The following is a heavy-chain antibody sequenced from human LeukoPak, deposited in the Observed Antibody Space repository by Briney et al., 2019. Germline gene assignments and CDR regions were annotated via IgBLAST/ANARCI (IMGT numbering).Heavy chain of an antibody. CDR1: GITLSNYA. V-gene: IGHV3-23*01. J-gene: IGHJ4*02. CDR2: ISGSAGGT. CDR3: AKRGIVIRGLLVIGFHKEAHYFDS. D-gene: IGHD3-10*01. Sequence: PGGSLRLSCVVSGITLSNYAMSWVRQAPGKGLEWVSGISGSAGGTNYADSVKGRFTISRDNYMNTMYLQMNSLRAEDTAVYFCAKRGIVIRGLLVIGFHKEAHYFDSWGQGSLVTVSP.